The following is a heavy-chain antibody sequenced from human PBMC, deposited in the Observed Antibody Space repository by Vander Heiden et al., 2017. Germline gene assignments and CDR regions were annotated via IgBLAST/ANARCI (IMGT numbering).Heavy chain of an antibody. CDR1: GFTFSSYW. CDR3: AKHIQLDD. V-gene: IGHV3-7*01. J-gene: IGHJ4*02. D-gene: IGHD1-1*01. Sequence: EVQLVESGGGLVQPGGSLRLSCAASGFTFSSYWMAWVRLAPGKGLEWVANIKQGGIEKYYVDSVKGRFTISRDDAKNSLYLQMNSLRAEDTAVYYCAKHIQLDDGGQGALVAVSS. CDR2: IKQGGIEK.